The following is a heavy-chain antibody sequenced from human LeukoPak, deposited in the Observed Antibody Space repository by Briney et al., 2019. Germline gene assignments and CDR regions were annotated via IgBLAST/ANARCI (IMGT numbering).Heavy chain of an antibody. CDR3: AKVAVGDSSLVDY. CDR2: ISWNSGSI. CDR1: GFTFDDYA. J-gene: IGHJ4*02. D-gene: IGHD6-13*01. Sequence: PGRSLRLSCAASGFTFDDYAMHWVRQPPGKGLEWVSGISWNSGSIGYADSVKGRFTISRDNAKNSLYLQMNSLRAEDTAVYYCAKVAVGDSSLVDYWGQGTLVTVSS. V-gene: IGHV3-9*01.